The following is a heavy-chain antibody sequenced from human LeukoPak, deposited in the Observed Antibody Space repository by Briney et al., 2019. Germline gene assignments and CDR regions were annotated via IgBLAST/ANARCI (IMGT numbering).Heavy chain of an antibody. D-gene: IGHD3-16*01. CDR3: ARIEGDNSLDY. J-gene: IGHJ4*02. Sequence: SQTLSLTCTVSGGSISDYYWTWIRQPPGKGLEWIAYIHPSGSTNYNPSLKSRVIISVDTSRSQLSLKVSSVTAADTAVYYCARIEGDNSLDYWGQGTLVTVSS. V-gene: IGHV4-59*01. CDR1: GGSISDYY. CDR2: IHPSGST.